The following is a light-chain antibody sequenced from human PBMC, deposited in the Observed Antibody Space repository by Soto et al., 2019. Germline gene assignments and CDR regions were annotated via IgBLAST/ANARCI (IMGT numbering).Light chain of an antibody. CDR3: QQSYTAPYT. CDR1: RSISNY. J-gene: IGKJ3*01. V-gene: IGKV1-39*01. Sequence: DIQMTQSPASLSASVGDAVSLTCRASRSISNYLNWYQQKPGRAPTLLISGASSLQGGVPSRCSGSGSGTTFTLTITRLQPDDFAIYFCQQSYTAPYTFGPGTKVEIK. CDR2: GAS.